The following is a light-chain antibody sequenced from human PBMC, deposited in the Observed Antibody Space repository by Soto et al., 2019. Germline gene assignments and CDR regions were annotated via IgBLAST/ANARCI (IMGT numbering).Light chain of an antibody. CDR1: QSVTSN. Sequence: EIVMTQSPATLSVSPGERATLSCRASQSVTSNLAWYQQKPGQAPRLLIYGASTTATGVPARFGGSGSGTEFTLTISSLQSEDLAVYYCQQYNNWPYTFGLGTKLEIK. J-gene: IGKJ2*01. V-gene: IGKV3-15*01. CDR3: QQYNNWPYT. CDR2: GAS.